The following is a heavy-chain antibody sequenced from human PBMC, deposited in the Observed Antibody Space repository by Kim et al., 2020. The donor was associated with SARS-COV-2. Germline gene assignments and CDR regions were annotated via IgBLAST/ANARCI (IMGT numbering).Heavy chain of an antibody. Sequence: SVGGRVTISRDNAKNTLYLQMNRLRAEDTAVYYCARGGYDSSGYGYGMDVWGQGTTVTVSS. D-gene: IGHD3-22*01. J-gene: IGHJ6*02. V-gene: IGHV3-74*01. CDR3: ARGGYDSSGYGYGMDV.